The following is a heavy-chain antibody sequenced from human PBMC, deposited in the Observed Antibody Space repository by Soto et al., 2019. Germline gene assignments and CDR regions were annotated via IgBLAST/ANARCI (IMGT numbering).Heavy chain of an antibody. CDR3: AHSLIGYYYDSSGSNWFVP. D-gene: IGHD3-22*01. Sequence: QITLKESGPTLVKPTQTLTLTCTFSGFSLSSSGVGVGWIRQPPGKALEWLALIYWDDDKRYSPSLKSRLTITKDTSKNQVVLTRTNMDPVVTATYYCAHSLIGYYYDSSGSNWFVPWGQGTLVTVSS. CDR2: IYWDDDK. V-gene: IGHV2-5*02. CDR1: GFSLSSSGVG. J-gene: IGHJ5*02.